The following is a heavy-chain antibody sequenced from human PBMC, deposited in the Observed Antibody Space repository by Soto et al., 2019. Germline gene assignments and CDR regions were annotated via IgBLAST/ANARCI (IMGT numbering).Heavy chain of an antibody. CDR1: GFTFSSYG. Sequence: GGCLRLSCAASGFTFSSYGMHWVRRAPGKGLEWVAVISYDGSNKYYADSVKGRFTISRDNSKNTLYLQMNSLRAEDTAVYYCANSASSTVAGHYYGMDVWGQGTTVTVSS. V-gene: IGHV3-30*18. D-gene: IGHD6-19*01. CDR3: ANSASSTVAGHYYGMDV. CDR2: ISYDGSNK. J-gene: IGHJ6*02.